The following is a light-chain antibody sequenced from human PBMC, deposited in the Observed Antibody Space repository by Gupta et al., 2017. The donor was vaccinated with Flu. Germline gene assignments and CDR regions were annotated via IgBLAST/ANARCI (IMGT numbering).Light chain of an antibody. J-gene: IGKJ3*01. V-gene: IGKV3-20*01. CDR3: QQYGSSPLFS. CDR2: GAS. CDR1: QSITSNY. Sequence: TLSLSPGERATLSCRASQSITSNYLAWYQQKPGQAPRLLIHGASTRATGIPDRFSGSGTGTDFTLTISRREPEDFAVYYCQQYGSSPLFSFGHGTKVDIK.